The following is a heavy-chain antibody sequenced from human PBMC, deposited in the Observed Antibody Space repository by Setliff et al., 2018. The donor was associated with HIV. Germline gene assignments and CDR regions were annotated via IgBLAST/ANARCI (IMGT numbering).Heavy chain of an antibody. Sequence: PSETLSLTCAVYGGSFSGYYWSWIRQPPGKGLEWIGEINHSGSTNYNPSLKSRVTISVDTSKNQFSLKLSSVTAADTAVYYCARIPRRGRYCSGGSCYSRYGMDVWGQGTTVTVSS. CDR1: GGSFSGYY. CDR3: ARIPRRGRYCSGGSCYSRYGMDV. D-gene: IGHD2-15*01. J-gene: IGHJ6*02. V-gene: IGHV4-34*01. CDR2: INHSGST.